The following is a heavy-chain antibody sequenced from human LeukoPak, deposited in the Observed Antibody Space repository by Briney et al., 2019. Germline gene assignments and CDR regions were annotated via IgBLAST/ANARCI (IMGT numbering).Heavy chain of an antibody. J-gene: IGHJ4*02. D-gene: IGHD6-6*01. CDR3: ARSPIAALGTSFDY. CDR2: ISSSSSYI. Sequence: GGSLRLSCAASGFTFSDYYMSWIRQAPGKGLEWVSSISSSSSYIYYADSVKGRFTISRDNAKNSLYLQMNSLRAEDTAVYYCARSPIAALGTSFDYWGQGTLVTVSS. CDR1: GFTFSDYY. V-gene: IGHV3-11*06.